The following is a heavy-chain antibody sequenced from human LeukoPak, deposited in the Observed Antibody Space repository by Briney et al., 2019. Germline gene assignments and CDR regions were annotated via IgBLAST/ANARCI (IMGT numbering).Heavy chain of an antibody. CDR1: GFTFSSYA. CDR2: ISYDGRDK. CDR3: ARDRYDSSGYRYDY. V-gene: IGHV3-30*04. Sequence: GGSLRLSCAASGFTFSSYAMHWVRQAPGKGLEWVAVISYDGRDKYYADSVKGRFTISRDNAKNSLYLQMNSLRDEDTAVYYCARDRYDSSGYRYDYWGQGTLVTVSS. D-gene: IGHD3-22*01. J-gene: IGHJ4*02.